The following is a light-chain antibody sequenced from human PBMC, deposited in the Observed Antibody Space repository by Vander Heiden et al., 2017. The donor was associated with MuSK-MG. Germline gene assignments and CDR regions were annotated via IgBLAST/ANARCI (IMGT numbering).Light chain of an antibody. CDR1: QRISSY. J-gene: IGKJ1*01. CDR2: AAS. Sequence: DIQMTQSPSSLSASVGDRVTITCRASQRISSYLNWYQQKPGKAPRLLIYAASSLQSGVPSRFSGSGSGTDFTLTISSLQPEDFATYYCQQSYSTPCTFGRGTKVEIK. CDR3: QQSYSTPCT. V-gene: IGKV1-39*01.